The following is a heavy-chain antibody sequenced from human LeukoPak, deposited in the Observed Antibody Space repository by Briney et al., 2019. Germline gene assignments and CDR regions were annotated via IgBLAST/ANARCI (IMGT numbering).Heavy chain of an antibody. CDR3: ANTIAVAGIDAFDI. D-gene: IGHD6-19*01. CDR2: IYYSGST. V-gene: IGHV4-59*01. J-gene: IGHJ3*02. CDR1: GGSISSYY. Sequence: PSETLSLTCTVSGGSISSYYWSWIRQPPGKGLEWIGYIYYSGSTNYNPSLKSRVTISVDTSKNQFSLKLSSVTAADTAVYYCANTIAVAGIDAFDIWGQGTMVTVSS.